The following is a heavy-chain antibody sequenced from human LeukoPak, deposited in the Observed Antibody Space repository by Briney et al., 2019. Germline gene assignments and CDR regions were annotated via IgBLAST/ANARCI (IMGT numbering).Heavy chain of an antibody. CDR3: ARGPWVGELSFSNWFVP. V-gene: IGHV3-33*01. CDR1: GLTLSSYG. CDR2: IWYDGSNK. Sequence: PGGSLRLSCVASGLTLSSYGMHWVRQAPAKGLEWVAVIWYDGSNKYYADSVKGRFTISRDNSKHTLDLQMNSRRAERPAVYFCARGPWVGELSFSNWFVPWGQATLVTVCS. D-gene: IGHD3-10*01. J-gene: IGHJ5*02.